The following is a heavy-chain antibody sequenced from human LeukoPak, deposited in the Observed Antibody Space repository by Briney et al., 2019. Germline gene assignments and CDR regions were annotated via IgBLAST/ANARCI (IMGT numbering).Heavy chain of an antibody. D-gene: IGHD3-22*01. CDR1: GYTFTSYG. V-gene: IGHV1-18*01. Sequence: ASVKVSCKASGYTFTSYGISWVRQAPGQGLEWMGWISAYNGNTNYAQKLQGRVTMTTDTSTSTAYMELRSLRSDDTAVYYCARDSRYYYDSSGSDRSECWGQGTLVTVSS. J-gene: IGHJ4*02. CDR3: ARDSRYYYDSSGSDRSEC. CDR2: ISAYNGNT.